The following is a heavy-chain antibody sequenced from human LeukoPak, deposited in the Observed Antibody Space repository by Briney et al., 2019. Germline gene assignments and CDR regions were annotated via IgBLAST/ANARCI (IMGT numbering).Heavy chain of an antibody. Sequence: SETLSLTCAVYGGSFSGYYWSWIRQPPGKGLEWFGEINHIGSTNNNPCHNSRVNISVDPSKNQFSLKLTTSTASHTSIYYCARGRYYYDSSSYVPTYYNGMDVWGQGTTVTVSS. CDR1: GGSFSGYY. CDR3: ARGRYYYDSSSYVPTYYNGMDV. V-gene: IGHV4-34*01. D-gene: IGHD3-22*01. J-gene: IGHJ6*02. CDR2: INHIGST.